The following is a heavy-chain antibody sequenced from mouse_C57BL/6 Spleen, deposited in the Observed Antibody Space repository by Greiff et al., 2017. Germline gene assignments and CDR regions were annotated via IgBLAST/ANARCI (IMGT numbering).Heavy chain of an antibody. CDR3: ASDDGYYENY. CDR1: GYTFTSYW. Sequence: QVQLKQPGAELVKPGASVKLSCKASGYTFTSYWMHWVKQRPGQGLEWIGMIHPNSGSTNYNEKFKSKATLTVDKSSSTAYMQLSSLTSEDSAVYYCASDDGYYENYWGQGTTLTVSS. J-gene: IGHJ2*01. D-gene: IGHD2-3*01. CDR2: IHPNSGST. V-gene: IGHV1-64*01.